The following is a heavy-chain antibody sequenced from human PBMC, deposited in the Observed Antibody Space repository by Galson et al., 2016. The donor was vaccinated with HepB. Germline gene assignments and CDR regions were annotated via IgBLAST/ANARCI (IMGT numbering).Heavy chain of an antibody. J-gene: IGHJ5*02. CDR3: ARSGEPS. V-gene: IGHV3-7*01. D-gene: IGHD4-17*01. CDR1: GFTFSSYW. Sequence: SLRLSCATSGFTFSSYWVTWVRQAPGKGLEWVAIINQDGIEKYYVGSVEGRFTISRDNAKKSLYLQMDSLRAEDTAVYYCARSGEPSWGQGTLVTVSS. CDR2: INQDGIEK.